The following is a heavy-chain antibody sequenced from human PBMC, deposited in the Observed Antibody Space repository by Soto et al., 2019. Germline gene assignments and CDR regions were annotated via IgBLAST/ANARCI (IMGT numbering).Heavy chain of an antibody. CDR1: GASITSNNW. D-gene: IGHD5-18*01. CDR3: AKGGVGYSYGYYFDY. V-gene: IGHV4-4*02. J-gene: IGHJ4*02. CDR2: VYHSGTT. Sequence: SETLSLTCVVSGASITSNNWWSWVRQPPGKGLEWVGEVYHSGTTNYNPSLKSRVTLSVDKSKNQFSLKVTSVTAADTAVYYCAKGGVGYSYGYYFDYWGQGTLVTVSS.